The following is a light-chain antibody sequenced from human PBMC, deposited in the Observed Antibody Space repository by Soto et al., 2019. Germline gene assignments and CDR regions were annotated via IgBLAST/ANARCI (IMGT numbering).Light chain of an antibody. J-gene: IGKJ1*01. CDR1: QSLSNN. V-gene: IGKV3-15*01. CDR2: GAS. CDR3: QHYNNWPPWT. Sequence: EIVMTQSPATLSVSPGERATLSCRASQSLSNNLARYQQKPGQAPRLLIYGASTRATGVPVRFSGSGSGTEFTLTISSLQSEDFAVYYCQHYNNWPPWTFGQGTRVEIK.